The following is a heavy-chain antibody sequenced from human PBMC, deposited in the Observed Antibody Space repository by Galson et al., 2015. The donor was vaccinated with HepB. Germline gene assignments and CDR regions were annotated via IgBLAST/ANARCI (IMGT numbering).Heavy chain of an antibody. D-gene: IGHD6-6*01. J-gene: IGHJ4*02. Sequence: SVKVSCKASGYTFTSYGIGWVRQAPGQGLEWMGWISAYNGNTNYAQKLQGRVTMTTDTSTSTAYMELRSLRSDDTAVYYCASSESIADNWDYWGQGTLVTVSS. CDR2: ISAYNGNT. CDR3: ASSESIADNWDY. V-gene: IGHV1-18*04. CDR1: GYTFTSYG.